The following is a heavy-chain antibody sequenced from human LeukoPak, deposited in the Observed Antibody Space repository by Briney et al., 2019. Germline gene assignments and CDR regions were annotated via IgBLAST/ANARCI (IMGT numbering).Heavy chain of an antibody. CDR2: IIPILGIA. CDR3: ARDDYGDYVGGDY. Sequence: ASVKVSCKASGGTCSSYAISWVRQAPGQGLEWMGRIIPILGIANYAQKFQGRVTITADKSTSTAYMELSSLRSEDTTVYYCARDDYGDYVGGDYWGQGTLVTVSS. D-gene: IGHD4-17*01. CDR1: GGTCSSYA. V-gene: IGHV1-69*04. J-gene: IGHJ4*02.